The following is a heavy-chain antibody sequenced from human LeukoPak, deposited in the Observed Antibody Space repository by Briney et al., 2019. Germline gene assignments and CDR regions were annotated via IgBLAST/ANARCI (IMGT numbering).Heavy chain of an antibody. CDR3: ATGGYCSGGTCYLWFMDV. CDR2: IRSSSSTI. J-gene: IGHJ6*03. CDR1: GFIFSSYS. Sequence: GGSLRLSCAASGFIFSSYSMNWVRQPPGKGLEWVAYIRSSSSTIYYADSVKGRFTISRDNAKNSLFLQMNSLRAEDTAVYYCATGGYCSGGTCYLWFMDVWGKGTTVAVSS. D-gene: IGHD2-15*01. V-gene: IGHV3-48*01.